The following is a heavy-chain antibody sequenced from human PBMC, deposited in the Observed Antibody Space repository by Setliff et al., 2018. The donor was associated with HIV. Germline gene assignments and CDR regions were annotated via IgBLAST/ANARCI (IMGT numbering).Heavy chain of an antibody. D-gene: IGHD5-12*01. Sequence: SVKVSCKASGYTFTSYYMHWVRQAPGQGLEWMGGIIPVFRTANYAQKFQGRVTITADESTSTAYMELSGLRSEDTAVYYCARGATITYYFDYWGQGTLVTVSS. CDR1: GYTFTSYY. V-gene: IGHV1-69*13. CDR2: IIPVFRTA. J-gene: IGHJ4*02. CDR3: ARGATITYYFDY.